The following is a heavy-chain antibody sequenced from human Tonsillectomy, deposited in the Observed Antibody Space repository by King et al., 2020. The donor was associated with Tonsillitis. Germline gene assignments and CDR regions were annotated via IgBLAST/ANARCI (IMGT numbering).Heavy chain of an antibody. CDR2: ISYDGSNK. D-gene: IGHD6-13*01. CDR3: ARDWAAAGTGDY. J-gene: IGHJ4*02. V-gene: IGHV3-33*05. Sequence: VQLVESGGGVVQPGRSLRLSCAASGFTFSSYGMHWVRQAPGKGLEWVAVISYDGSNKYYADSVKGRFTISRDNSKTTLYLQMNSLRAEDTAVYYCARDWAAAGTGDYWGQGTLVTVSS. CDR1: GFTFSSYG.